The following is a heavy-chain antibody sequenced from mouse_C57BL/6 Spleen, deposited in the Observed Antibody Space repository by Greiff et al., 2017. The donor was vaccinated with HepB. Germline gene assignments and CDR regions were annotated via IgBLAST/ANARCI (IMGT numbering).Heavy chain of an antibody. J-gene: IGHJ3*01. CDR2: IHPNSGST. D-gene: IGHD2-13*01. Sequence: VQLQQSGAELVKPGASVKLSCKASGYTFTSYWMHWVKQRPGQGLEWIGMIHPNSGSTNYNEKFKSKATLTVDKSSSTAYMQLSSLTSEDSAVYYCARSDDGDPFAYWGQGTLVTVSA. CDR3: ARSDDGDPFAY. CDR1: GYTFTSYW. V-gene: IGHV1-64*01.